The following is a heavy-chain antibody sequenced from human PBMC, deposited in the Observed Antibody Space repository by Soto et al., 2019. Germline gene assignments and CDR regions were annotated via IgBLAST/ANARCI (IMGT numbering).Heavy chain of an antibody. CDR3: ESVWYCCGCTSYYYHGTDV. Sequence: QVQLVQSGAEVKKPGASVKVSCKASGYTFTSYDINWVRQATGQGLEWMGWMNPNSGNTGYAQKFQGRVTMTRNTSISSSYIELTILSSSDTPVYCCESVWYCCGCTSYYYHGTDVWGQGTTVTVS. D-gene: IGHD6-19*01. CDR1: GYTFTSYD. CDR2: MNPNSGNT. J-gene: IGHJ6*02. V-gene: IGHV1-8*01.